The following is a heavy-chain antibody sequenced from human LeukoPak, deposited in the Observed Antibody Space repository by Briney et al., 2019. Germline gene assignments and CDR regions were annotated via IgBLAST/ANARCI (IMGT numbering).Heavy chain of an antibody. Sequence: SETLSLTCTVSGGSISSYYWSWIRQPPGKGLEWIGYIYYSGSTNYNPSLKSRVTISVDTSKNQFSLKVSSVTAADTAVYYRARTGYCSSTSCYNWYFDLWGRGTLVTVSS. CDR3: ARTGYCSSTSCYNWYFDL. CDR2: IYYSGST. J-gene: IGHJ2*01. CDR1: GGSISSYY. V-gene: IGHV4-59*01. D-gene: IGHD2-2*02.